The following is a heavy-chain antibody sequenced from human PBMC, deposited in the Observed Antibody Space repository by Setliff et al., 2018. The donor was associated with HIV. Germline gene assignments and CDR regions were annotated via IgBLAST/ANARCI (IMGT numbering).Heavy chain of an antibody. Sequence: KPSETLSLTCSVSGGSISSDYWSWIRQPPGKGLEWIGYAHYTERTNYNPSLKSRVTISVDTSKNQFTLNLNSVTAADTAVYYCATGRRYGLFNPWGQGTLLTVSS. CDR2: AHYTERT. CDR1: GGSISSDY. CDR3: ATGRRYGLFNP. V-gene: IGHV4-59*01. D-gene: IGHD1-20*01. J-gene: IGHJ5*02.